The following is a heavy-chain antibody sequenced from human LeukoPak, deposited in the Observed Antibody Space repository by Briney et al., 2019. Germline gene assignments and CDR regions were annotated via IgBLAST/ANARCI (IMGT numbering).Heavy chain of an antibody. CDR3: ARTTYYDDTRDYYLDY. CDR2: ISSSSTTI. Sequence: GGSLRLSCAASGFTFSSYWMHWVRQAPGKGLEWVSYISSSSTTIHYADSVKGRFTISRDNAKNSVYLQMNSLRAEDTAVYYCARTTYYDDTRDYYLDYWGQGTLVTVSS. CDR1: GFTFSSYW. V-gene: IGHV3-48*01. D-gene: IGHD3-22*01. J-gene: IGHJ4*02.